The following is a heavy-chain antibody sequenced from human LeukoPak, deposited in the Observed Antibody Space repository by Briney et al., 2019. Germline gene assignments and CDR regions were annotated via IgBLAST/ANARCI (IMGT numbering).Heavy chain of an antibody. Sequence: PGGSLRLSCAASGFTFSSSAMSWVRQAPGKGLEWLSYITSSSSVVFYADSVKGRFTISRHNAKNSVYLQLNSLRDEDTAVYYCARDQYSRSLGAFDIWGQGTLVIVSS. V-gene: IGHV3-48*02. CDR2: ITSSSSVV. D-gene: IGHD1-26*01. J-gene: IGHJ3*02. CDR3: ARDQYSRSLGAFDI. CDR1: GFTFSSSA.